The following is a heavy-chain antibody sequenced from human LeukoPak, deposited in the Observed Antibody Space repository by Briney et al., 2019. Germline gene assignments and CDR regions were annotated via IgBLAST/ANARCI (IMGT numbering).Heavy chain of an antibody. CDR2: ISAYNGNT. CDR3: ARDGYNSFDY. J-gene: IGHJ4*02. D-gene: IGHD5-24*01. V-gene: IGHV1-18*01. Sequence: GVSVKVSCKASGYTFTSYGLTWLRQAPGQGLEWMGWISAYNGNTNYAQKLQGRVTMTTDTSTSTAYMELRSLRSDDTAVYYCARDGYNSFDYWGQGTLVTVSS. CDR1: GYTFTSYG.